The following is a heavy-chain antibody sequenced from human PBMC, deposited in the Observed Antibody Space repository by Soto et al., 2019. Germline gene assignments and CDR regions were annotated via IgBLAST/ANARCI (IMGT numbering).Heavy chain of an antibody. CDR2: IYYSGST. Sequence: NPGKGLEWIGYIYYSGSTYYNPSLKSRVTISVDTSKNQFSLKLSSVTAADTAVYYCARMRNILTGYPGHSDYWGHGTLVTVSS. CDR3: ARMRNILTGYPGHSDY. J-gene: IGHJ4*01. V-gene: IGHV4-31*02. D-gene: IGHD3-9*01.